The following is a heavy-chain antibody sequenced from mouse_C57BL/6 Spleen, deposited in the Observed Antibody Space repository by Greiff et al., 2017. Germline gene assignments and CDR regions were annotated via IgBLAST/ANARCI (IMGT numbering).Heavy chain of an antibody. V-gene: IGHV1-72*01. CDR2: IDPKSGGT. J-gene: IGHJ2*01. Sequence: VQLQQPGAELVKPGASVKLSCKASGYTFNSYWMHWVKQRPGRGLEWIGRIDPKSGGTKYNEKFRSKATLTVDKPSTTAYMQLSSLTAEDSAVYYCAREEVYSNFFDDWGQGTTLTGSS. CDR1: GYTFNSYW. D-gene: IGHD2-5*01. CDR3: AREEVYSNFFDD.